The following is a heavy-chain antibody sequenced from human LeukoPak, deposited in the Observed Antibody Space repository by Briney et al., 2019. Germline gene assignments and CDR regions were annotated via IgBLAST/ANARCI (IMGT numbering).Heavy chain of an antibody. J-gene: IGHJ4*02. V-gene: IGHV3-30-3*01. D-gene: IGHD4-17*01. CDR2: ISYDGSNK. Sequence: GGSLRLSCAASGFTFSSYAMPWVRQAPGKGLEWVAVISYDGSNKYYADSVKGRFTISRDNSKNTLYLQMNSLRAEDTAVYYCARDAIVGDYVLFFDYWGQGTLVTVSS. CDR1: GFTFSSYA. CDR3: ARDAIVGDYVLFFDY.